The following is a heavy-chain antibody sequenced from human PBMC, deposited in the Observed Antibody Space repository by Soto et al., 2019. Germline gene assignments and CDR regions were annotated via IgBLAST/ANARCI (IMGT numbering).Heavy chain of an antibody. Sequence: EVQLVESGGNLVQPGGSLRLSCAASGFTFSTYWIHCVRQTPGKGLVWVSRINTDGSSTNYADSLKGRFTISRDNARNTLYLQMNSLRLEDTAVYYGTRGQQGGYSVGNWGQGTLVTVSS. CDR2: INTDGSST. CDR3: TRGQQGGYSVGN. V-gene: IGHV3-74*01. D-gene: IGHD2-21*02. CDR1: GFTFSTYW. J-gene: IGHJ4*02.